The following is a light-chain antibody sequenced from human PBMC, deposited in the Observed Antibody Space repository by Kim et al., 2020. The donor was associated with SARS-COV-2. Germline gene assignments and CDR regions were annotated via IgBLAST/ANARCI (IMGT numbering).Light chain of an antibody. CDR2: AAS. J-gene: IGKJ2*01. CDR3: QQRYSTPPDT. V-gene: IGKV1-39*01. CDR1: QSISTY. Sequence: ASGGDRVTISCRASQSISTYVNWYQQKPGKAPKLLIHAASSLERGVPSRFSGSGSGTDFTLTISSLQPEDFATYYCQQRYSTPPDTFGQGNKLEI.